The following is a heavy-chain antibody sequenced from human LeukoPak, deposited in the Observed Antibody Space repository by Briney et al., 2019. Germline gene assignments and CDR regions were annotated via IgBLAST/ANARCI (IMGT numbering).Heavy chain of an antibody. CDR1: GYTFTSYA. J-gene: IGHJ6*03. V-gene: IGHV1-3*01. D-gene: IGHD4-17*01. Sequence: ASVKVSCNASGYTFTSYAMHWVRQAPGQRLEWIGCINSGSVNAKYSQEFQGRVAITRDTSTSTAYMDRRSLRSYGTAVYYCERHGGYGDYYYYMDVWGKGPTVTIYS. CDR2: INSGSVNA. CDR3: ERHGGYGDYYYYMDV.